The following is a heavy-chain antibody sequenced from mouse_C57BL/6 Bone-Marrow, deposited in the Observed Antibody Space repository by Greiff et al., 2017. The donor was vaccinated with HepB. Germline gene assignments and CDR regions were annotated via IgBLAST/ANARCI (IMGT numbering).Heavy chain of an antibody. CDR2: ISNGGGST. D-gene: IGHD1-1*02. J-gene: IGHJ3*01. Sequence: EVQVVESGGGLVQPGGSLKLSCAASGFTFSDYYMYWVRQTPEKRLEWVAYISNGGGSTYYPDTVKGRFTISRDNAKNTLYLQMSRLKSEDTAMYYCAKGWFFAYWGQGTLVTVSA. CDR3: AKGWFFAY. CDR1: GFTFSDYY. V-gene: IGHV5-12*01.